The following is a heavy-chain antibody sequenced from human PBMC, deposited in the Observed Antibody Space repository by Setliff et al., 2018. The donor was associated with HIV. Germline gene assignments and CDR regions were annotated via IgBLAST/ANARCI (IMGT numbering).Heavy chain of an antibody. Sequence: ASVKVSCKASGYTFTTYYVHWVRQAPGQGLEWMGILNPSGDGTAYAQQFQGRVTMTRDTSTSTVYMELSSLRSEDTAVYYCARGGYHGFGSYGDYWGQGTLVTVSS. CDR1: GYTFTTYY. CDR3: ARGGYHGFGSYGDY. D-gene: IGHD3-10*01. J-gene: IGHJ4*02. CDR2: LNPSGDGT. V-gene: IGHV1-46*01.